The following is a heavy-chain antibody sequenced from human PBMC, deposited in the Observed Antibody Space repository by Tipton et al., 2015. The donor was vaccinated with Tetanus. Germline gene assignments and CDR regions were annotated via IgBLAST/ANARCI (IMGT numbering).Heavy chain of an antibody. CDR2: ISHSATT. V-gene: IGHV4-39*01. Sequence: TLSLTCFVSGGSISTKTYYWGWIRQTPGKGLEWIAIISHSATTFYNPSLKSRVTMSVDPSKNQFSVRRSSVTAADTGVYYCARHVGGYGSPPHDLWGQGTLVTVSS. D-gene: IGHD3-10*01. CDR1: GGSISTKTYY. CDR3: ARHVGGYGSPPHDL. J-gene: IGHJ5*02.